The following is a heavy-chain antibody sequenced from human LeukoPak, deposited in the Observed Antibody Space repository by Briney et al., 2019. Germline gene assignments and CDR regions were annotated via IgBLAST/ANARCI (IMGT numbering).Heavy chain of an antibody. J-gene: IGHJ4*02. CDR2: IYYSGST. CDR3: ARVSPAYCSSTSCPYGDY. V-gene: IGHV4-31*03. Sequence: SETLSLTCTVSGGSISSGGYYWSWIRQHPGKGLEWIGYIYYSGSTYYNPSLKSRVTISVDTSKNQFSLKLSSVTAADTAVYYCARVSPAYCSSTSCPYGDYWGQGTLVTVPS. CDR1: GGSISSGGYY. D-gene: IGHD2-2*01.